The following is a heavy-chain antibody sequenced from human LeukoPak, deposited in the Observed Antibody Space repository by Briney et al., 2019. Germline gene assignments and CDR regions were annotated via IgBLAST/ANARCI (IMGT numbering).Heavy chain of an antibody. V-gene: IGHV3-64*01. J-gene: IGHJ3*02. Sequence: PGGSLRLSCAASGFTFSSYAMHWVRQAPGKGLEYVSAISSGGGSTYYANSVKGRFTISRDNSKNTLYLQMGSLRPEDMAVYYCARVVTSGWNLDAFDIWGQGTLVTVSS. CDR2: ISSGGGST. CDR3: ARVVTSGWNLDAFDI. CDR1: GFTFSSYA. D-gene: IGHD6-19*01.